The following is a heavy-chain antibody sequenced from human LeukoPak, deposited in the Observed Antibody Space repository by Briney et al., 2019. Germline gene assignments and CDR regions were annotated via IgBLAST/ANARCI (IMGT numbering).Heavy chain of an antibody. J-gene: IGHJ3*02. CDR3: ARDQGSWWGRWAFDI. D-gene: IGHD6-13*01. V-gene: IGHV1-2*02. CDR2: INPNSGGT. CDR1: GYTFTGYY. Sequence: ASVKVSCKASGYTFTGYYMHWVRQAPGQGLEWMGWINPNSGGTNYAQKFQGRVTMTRDTSISTAYMELSRLRSDDTAVYYCARDQGSWWGRWAFDIWGQGTMVTVSS.